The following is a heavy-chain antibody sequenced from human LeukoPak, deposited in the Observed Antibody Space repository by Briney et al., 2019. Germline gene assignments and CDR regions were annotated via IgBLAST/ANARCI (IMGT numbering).Heavy chain of an antibody. V-gene: IGHV3-15*01. Sequence: GGSLRLSCAASGFTFSNAWMSWVRQAPGKGLEWVGRIKSKTDGGTADYAAPVKGRFTISRDDSKNTLYLQLNSLKSEDTGVYYCRVHFGGNSRSDSWGQGTLVTVSS. CDR1: GFTFSNAW. CDR2: IKSKTDGGTA. D-gene: IGHD4-23*01. J-gene: IGHJ4*02. CDR3: RVHFGGNSRSDS.